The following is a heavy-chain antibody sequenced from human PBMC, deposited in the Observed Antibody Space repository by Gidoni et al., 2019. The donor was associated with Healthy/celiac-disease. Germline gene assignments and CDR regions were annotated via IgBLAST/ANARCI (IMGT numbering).Heavy chain of an antibody. D-gene: IGHD3-10*01. Sequence: QLQLQESGPGLVKPSETLSLTCTVSGGSISSSSYYWGWIRQPPGKGLEWIGSIYYSGSTYYNPSLKSRVTISVDTSKNQFSLKLSSVTAADTAVYYCARRWGDKDYYYYYGMDVWGQGTTVTVSS. V-gene: IGHV4-39*01. CDR3: ARRWGDKDYYYYYGMDV. CDR1: GGSISSSSYY. J-gene: IGHJ6*02. CDR2: IYYSGST.